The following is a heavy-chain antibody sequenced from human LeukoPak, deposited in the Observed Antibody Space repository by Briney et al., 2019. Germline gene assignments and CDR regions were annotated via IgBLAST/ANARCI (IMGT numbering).Heavy chain of an antibody. Sequence: WVRQPPGKGLEWIGSIYYSGSTYYNPSLKSRVTISVDTSKNQFSLRLTSVTAADTAVYYCARVYSGYDSGWYFDLWGRGTLVTVSS. CDR2: IYYSGST. CDR3: ARVYSGYDSGWYFDL. D-gene: IGHD5-12*01. V-gene: IGHV4-39*07. J-gene: IGHJ2*01.